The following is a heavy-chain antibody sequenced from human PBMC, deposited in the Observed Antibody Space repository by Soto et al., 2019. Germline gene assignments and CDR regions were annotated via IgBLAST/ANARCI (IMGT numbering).Heavy chain of an antibody. CDR1: GDSVISSY. D-gene: IGHD3-22*01. CDR2: IYHSGSS. CDR3: ARSARSGYFLGIFDS. Sequence: SETLSLTCSVSGDSVISSYWSWIRQPPGKGLEWIGYIYHSGSSNSIPSLKSRVTMSVDTSRNQFSLKLSSVTAADTAVYYCARSARSGYFLGIFDSWGQGTQVTVSS. J-gene: IGHJ4*02. V-gene: IGHV4-59*02.